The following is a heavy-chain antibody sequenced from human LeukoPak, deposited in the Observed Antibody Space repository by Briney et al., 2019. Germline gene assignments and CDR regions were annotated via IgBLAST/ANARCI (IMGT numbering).Heavy chain of an antibody. CDR2: INSDGSSS. CDR1: GFTFSNYW. CDR3: TRDFYGIDY. D-gene: IGHD1-1*01. Sequence: PGGSLRLSCGAPGFTFSNYWMHWVRQAPGKGLVWVSRINSDGSSSSYADSVKGRFTTSRDNAKNTVYLQMNSLRAEDTAVYYCTRDFYGIDYWGQGTLVTVSS. J-gene: IGHJ4*02. V-gene: IGHV3-74*01.